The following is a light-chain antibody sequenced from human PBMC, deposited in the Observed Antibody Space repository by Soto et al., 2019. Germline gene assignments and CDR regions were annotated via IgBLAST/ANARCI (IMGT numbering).Light chain of an antibody. Sequence: EIVRTQSPATLSVSPGERATLSCRASQSVTSNLAWYQQKPGQPPRRLIYGASTRATGIPARFSGSGSGTEFTLIISSLQSEDFAVYYCQQYNNWPLTFGGGTKVEIK. CDR2: GAS. V-gene: IGKV3-15*01. J-gene: IGKJ4*01. CDR3: QQYNNWPLT. CDR1: QSVTSN.